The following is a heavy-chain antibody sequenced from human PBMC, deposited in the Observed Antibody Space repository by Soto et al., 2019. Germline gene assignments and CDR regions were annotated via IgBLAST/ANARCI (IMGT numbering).Heavy chain of an antibody. D-gene: IGHD3-3*01. V-gene: IGHV1-18*01. Sequence: SVKVSCKTSGYTFNTYGINWVRQAPGQGLELMGWISAYDGKTTYAEKFQGRVTLTTDTSTSTAYMELRSLRSDDTAIYYCARDPHEFWTSYWFDTWGQGTPVTVSS. CDR3: ARDPHEFWTSYWFDT. CDR1: GYTFNTYG. CDR2: ISAYDGKT. J-gene: IGHJ5*02.